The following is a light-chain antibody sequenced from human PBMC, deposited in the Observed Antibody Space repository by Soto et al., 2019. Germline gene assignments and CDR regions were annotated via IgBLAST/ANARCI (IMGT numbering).Light chain of an antibody. V-gene: IGLV2-14*03. J-gene: IGLJ1*01. CDR3: SSFTSSFTYV. Sequence: QYALTQPAAVSGSPGQPIAISCTGASSDFDGFTKVSWYQHHPDKAPKLMMYDVTNRPSGVSDRFSGSKSGNTASLTISGLQAEDEADYYCSSFTSSFTYVFGSGTQVTVL. CDR1: SSDFDGFTK. CDR2: DVT.